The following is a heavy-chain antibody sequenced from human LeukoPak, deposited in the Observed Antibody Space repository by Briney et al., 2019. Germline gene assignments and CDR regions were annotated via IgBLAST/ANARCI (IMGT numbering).Heavy chain of an antibody. J-gene: IGHJ4*02. Sequence: ASVKVFYKASGYTYTRYYMHWVRQAPGQGLEWMGWINPNTSGANYAQKFQGRVTMTRDTSISTGYMALSGLRSDDTAVYYCARVDGGKNYHFDNWGQGTLVTVSS. CDR3: ARVDGGKNYHFDN. CDR2: INPNTSGA. V-gene: IGHV1-2*02. D-gene: IGHD1-7*01. CDR1: GYTYTRYY.